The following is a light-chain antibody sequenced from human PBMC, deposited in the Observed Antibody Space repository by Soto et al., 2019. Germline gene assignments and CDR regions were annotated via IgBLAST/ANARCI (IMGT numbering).Light chain of an antibody. CDR3: TSYAGGNNV. CDR2: EVN. V-gene: IGLV2-8*01. CDR1: SSDVGGYNY. Sequence: QSVLTQPPSASGSPGQSVTISCTGTSSDVGGYNYVSWYQQYPGKVPRLMIYEVNKRPSGVPDRFSGSKSGNRASLTVSGLQTEDEADYYCTSYAGGNNVFGTGTKVTVL. J-gene: IGLJ1*01.